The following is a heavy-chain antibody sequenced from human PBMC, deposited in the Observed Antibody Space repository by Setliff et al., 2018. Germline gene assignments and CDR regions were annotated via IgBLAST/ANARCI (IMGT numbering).Heavy chain of an antibody. V-gene: IGHV1-24*01. CDR2: FDPEDGET. CDR1: GYTLTELS. CDR3: ATSVSWIQLVLYPQGHPEPFDY. Sequence: ASVKVSCKVSGYTLTELSMHWVRQAPGKGLEWMGGFDPEDGETIYAQKFQGRVTMTEDTSTDTAYMEQSSLRSEDTAVYYCATSVSWIQLVLYPQGHPEPFDYWGQGTLVTVSS. D-gene: IGHD5-18*01. J-gene: IGHJ4*02.